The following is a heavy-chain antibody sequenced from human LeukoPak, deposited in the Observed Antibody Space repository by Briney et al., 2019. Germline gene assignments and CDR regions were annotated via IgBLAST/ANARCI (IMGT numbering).Heavy chain of an antibody. Sequence: PGGSLRLSCAASGFTVSSYEMNWVRQAPGKGLEWVSYISSSGNTKHYADSVKGRFTISRDNAENSLYLQMNSLRAEDTALYYCARVRSNYHWFAPWGQGTLVTVSS. D-gene: IGHD1-26*01. CDR3: ARVRSNYHWFAP. CDR1: GFTVSSYE. CDR2: ISSSGNTK. V-gene: IGHV3-48*03. J-gene: IGHJ5*02.